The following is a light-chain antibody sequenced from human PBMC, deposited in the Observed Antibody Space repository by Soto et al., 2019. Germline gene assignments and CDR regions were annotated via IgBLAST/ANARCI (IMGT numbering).Light chain of an antibody. Sequence: QSVLTQPPSASGTPGQRVTISCSGSSSNIRSNYVYWYQQLPGTAPKLLIFSNDQRPSGVPDRFCGSKSGTSASLAISGLRSEDEADYYCAAWDDSLSVVFGGGTKLTVL. CDR3: AAWDDSLSVV. CDR1: SSNIRSNY. J-gene: IGLJ2*01. CDR2: SND. V-gene: IGLV1-47*02.